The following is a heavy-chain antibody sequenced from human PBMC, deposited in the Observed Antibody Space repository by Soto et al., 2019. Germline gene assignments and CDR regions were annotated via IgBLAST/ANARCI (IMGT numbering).Heavy chain of an antibody. CDR3: ARHPYSSRWYFPRNWFDP. J-gene: IGHJ5*02. V-gene: IGHV5-10-1*01. Sequence: PGESLKISCKGSGYSFTSYWISRVRQMPGKGLEWMGRIDPSDSYTNYSPSFQGHVTISADKSISTAYLQWSSLKASDTAMYYCARHPYSSRWYFPRNWFDPWGQGILVTVSS. D-gene: IGHD6-13*01. CDR1: GYSFTSYW. CDR2: IDPSDSYT.